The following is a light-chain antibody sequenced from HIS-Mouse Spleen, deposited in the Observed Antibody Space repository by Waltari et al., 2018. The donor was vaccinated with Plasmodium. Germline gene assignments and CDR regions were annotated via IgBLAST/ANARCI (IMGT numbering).Light chain of an antibody. CDR3: QAWDSSTVV. Sequence: SSELTQPPSVSVSPGQTASIPCSGDTLGDKYACWYQQKPGQSPGLVIYQDSKRPSGSPVRVACSNSGNAATLSISGTQAMDEADYYCQAWDSSTVVFGGGTKLTVL. CDR1: TLGDKY. V-gene: IGLV3-1*01. CDR2: QDS. J-gene: IGLJ2*01.